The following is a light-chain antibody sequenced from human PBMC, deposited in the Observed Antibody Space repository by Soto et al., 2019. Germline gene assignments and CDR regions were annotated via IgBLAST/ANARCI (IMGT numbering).Light chain of an antibody. CDR2: GAS. CDR3: QHGYSTPIS. Sequence: DIQMTQSPSSLAASVGDRVTMTCRASQSINNYVNWYQQKPGKAPNLLIYGASNLQGGVQSRFSGSGSGTDFTLTISSLQTEDVATYYCQHGYSTPISFGQGTRLEIK. CDR1: QSINNY. J-gene: IGKJ5*01. V-gene: IGKV1-39*01.